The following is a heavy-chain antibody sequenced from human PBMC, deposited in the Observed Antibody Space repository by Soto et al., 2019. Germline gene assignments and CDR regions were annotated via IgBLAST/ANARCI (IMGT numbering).Heavy chain of an antibody. Sequence: PGGSLRLSCTASGFTFSSYGMHWVRQAPGKGLEWVAIIRYDGSKKYYVDSVKDRFTISRDNSKNTLSLQMNSLRAEDTAVYYCARGEPIDYWGQGTLVTVSS. CDR2: IRYDGSKK. CDR1: GFTFSSYG. V-gene: IGHV3-30*02. D-gene: IGHD1-1*01. CDR3: ARGEPIDY. J-gene: IGHJ4*02.